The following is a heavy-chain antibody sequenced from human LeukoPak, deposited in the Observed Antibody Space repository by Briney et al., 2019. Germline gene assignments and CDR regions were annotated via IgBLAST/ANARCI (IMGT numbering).Heavy chain of an antibody. CDR1: GFTFSSYD. Sequence: GGSLRLSCAASGFTFSSYDMHWVRQATGKGLEWVSAIGTAGDPYFPGSVKGRFTISRENAKNSLYLQMNSLRAGDTAVYYCARGTWDYYGSGSYYTNYGMDVWGKGTTVTVSS. V-gene: IGHV3-13*05. CDR3: ARGTWDYYGSGSYYTNYGMDV. CDR2: IGTAGDP. J-gene: IGHJ6*04. D-gene: IGHD3-10*01.